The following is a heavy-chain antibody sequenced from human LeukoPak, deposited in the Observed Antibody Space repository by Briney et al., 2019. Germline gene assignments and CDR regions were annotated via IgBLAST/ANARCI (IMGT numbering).Heavy chain of an antibody. V-gene: IGHV3-33*01. J-gene: IGHJ4*02. CDR3: ARDLYDFWSGFDY. CDR1: GFTFSSYG. CDR2: IWYDGSNK. D-gene: IGHD3-3*01. Sequence: PGGSLRLSCAASGFTFSSYGMHWVRQAPGKGLEWVAVIWYDGSNKFYADSVKGRFTISRDNSKNTLYLQMNSLRAEDTAVYYCARDLYDFWSGFDYWGQGTLVTVSS.